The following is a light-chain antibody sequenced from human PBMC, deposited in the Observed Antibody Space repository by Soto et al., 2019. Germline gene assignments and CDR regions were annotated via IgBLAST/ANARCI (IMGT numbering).Light chain of an antibody. CDR2: DVS. CDR1: RSDVGVYNY. J-gene: IGLJ2*01. V-gene: IGLV2-14*01. Sequence: QSALTQPASVSGSPGQSITISCTGTRSDVGVYNYVSWYQQHPGKAPKLMIYDVSNRPSGVSNRFSGSKSGNTASLTISGLQAEDEADYYCSSYTSSGTVIFGGGTKVTVL. CDR3: SSYTSSGTVI.